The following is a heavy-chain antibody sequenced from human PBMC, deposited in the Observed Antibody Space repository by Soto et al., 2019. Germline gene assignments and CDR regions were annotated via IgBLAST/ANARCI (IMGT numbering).Heavy chain of an antibody. CDR1: GYSFTNYW. V-gene: IGHV5-51*01. D-gene: IGHD2-2*01. CDR2: IYPDDSDT. Sequence: PGESLKISCKGSGYSFTNYWIAWVRQMPGEGLEWMGIIYPDDSDTRYNPSFQGQVTISADKSITTAYLQWSNLKASDSATYYCTRGGDCNRGNCYDPGDYWGQGTLGTVSS. J-gene: IGHJ4*02. CDR3: TRGGDCNRGNCYDPGDY.